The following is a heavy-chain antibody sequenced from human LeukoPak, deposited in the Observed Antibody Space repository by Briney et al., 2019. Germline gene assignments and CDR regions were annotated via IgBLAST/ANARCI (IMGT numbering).Heavy chain of an antibody. Sequence: GASVKVSCKVSGYTLTELSMHWVRQAPGKGLEWMGGFDPEDGETIYAQKFQGRVTMTEDTSTDTAYMELSSLRSEDTAVYYCATGDTYSSSWRRFDYWGQGTLVTVSS. CDR1: GYTLTELS. CDR3: ATGDTYSSSWRRFDY. V-gene: IGHV1-24*01. J-gene: IGHJ4*02. CDR2: FDPEDGET. D-gene: IGHD6-13*01.